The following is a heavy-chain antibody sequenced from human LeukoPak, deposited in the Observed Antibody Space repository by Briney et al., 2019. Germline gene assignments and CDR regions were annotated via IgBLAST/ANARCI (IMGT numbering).Heavy chain of an antibody. CDR1: GYTFTAYY. V-gene: IGHV1-2*02. J-gene: IGHJ5*02. CDR3: ARDRYCSGGSCYRWFDP. CDR2: INPNSGGT. Sequence: ASVKVSCKASGYTFTAYYMHWVRQAPGQGLGWMGWINPNSGGTNYAQKFQGRVTMTRDTSISTAYMELSRLTSDDTAVYYCARDRYCSGGSCYRWFDPWGQGTLVTVSS. D-gene: IGHD2-15*01.